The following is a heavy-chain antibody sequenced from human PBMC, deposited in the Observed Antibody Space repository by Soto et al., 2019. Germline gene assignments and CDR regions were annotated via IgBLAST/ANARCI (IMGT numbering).Heavy chain of an antibody. CDR2: IIPIPDIT. CDR1: GGTFSTYI. CDR3: ARERITTRGAAFGH. D-gene: IGHD3-16*01. V-gene: IGHV1-69*08. Sequence: QVQLVQSGAEVRKPGSSVKVSCKAPGGTFSTYIISWVRQAPGQGLEWMGRIIPIPDITNYAQKFQGRVTVTADRSTRTAHMELTSLKSEDTAVYYCARERITTRGAAFGHWCQGTMVTVSS. J-gene: IGHJ3*01.